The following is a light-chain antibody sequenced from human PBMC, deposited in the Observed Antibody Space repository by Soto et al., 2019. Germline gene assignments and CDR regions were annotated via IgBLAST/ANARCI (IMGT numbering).Light chain of an antibody. CDR1: QSVSSSY. Sequence: DIVCTQSPVTRSLSPVERATLSCRASQSVSSSYLAWYQQKPGQAPRLLIYGASSRATGIPDRFSCSGSGTDFTLTISRLEPEDFAVYYCQQYGSSLLTFGGGTKVDI. CDR2: GAS. V-gene: IGKV3-20*01. J-gene: IGKJ4*01. CDR3: QQYGSSLLT.